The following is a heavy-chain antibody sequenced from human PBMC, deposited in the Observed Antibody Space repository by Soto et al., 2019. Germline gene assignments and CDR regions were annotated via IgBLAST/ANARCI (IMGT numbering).Heavy chain of an antibody. D-gene: IGHD3-3*01. Sequence: PGGSLRLSCAASGFTFSSYWMSWVRQAPGKGLEWVANIKQDGSEKYYVDSVKGRFTISRDNAKNSLYLQMNSLRAEDTAVYYCARSKPAVLRFLEWFPPGAFDIWGQGTMVTVSS. V-gene: IGHV3-7*01. J-gene: IGHJ3*02. CDR3: ARSKPAVLRFLEWFPPGAFDI. CDR2: IKQDGSEK. CDR1: GFTFSSYW.